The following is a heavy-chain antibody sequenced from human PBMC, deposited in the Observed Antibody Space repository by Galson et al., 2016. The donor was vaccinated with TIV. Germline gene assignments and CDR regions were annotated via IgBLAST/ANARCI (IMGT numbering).Heavy chain of an antibody. CDR1: GGSFSSDA. V-gene: IGHV1-69*13. CDR3: ARARGYNFENAFHI. J-gene: IGHJ3*02. Sequence: SVKVSCKASGGSFSSDAISWVRQAPRQGLGWMGGIIPMFKIADYAQKFQGRVTISADEFPSAAYMELSSLRFEDTAVYYCARARGYNFENAFHIWGQGTMVTVSS. CDR2: IIPMFKIA. D-gene: IGHD5-18*01.